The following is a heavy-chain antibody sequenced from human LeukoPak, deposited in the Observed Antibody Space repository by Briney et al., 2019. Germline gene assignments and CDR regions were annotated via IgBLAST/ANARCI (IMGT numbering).Heavy chain of an antibody. CDR3: ARDIVGPTYGVFDY. CDR1: GDSLSSDSAA. D-gene: IGHD1-26*01. Sequence: SQTLSLTCAISGDSLSSDSAAWNWIRQSPSRGLEWLGRTYYRSKWYNDYAVSVKSRITINPDTSKNQFSLQLNSVTPEDTAVYYCARDIVGPTYGVFDYWGQGALVTVSS. V-gene: IGHV6-1*01. CDR2: TYYRSKWYN. J-gene: IGHJ4*02.